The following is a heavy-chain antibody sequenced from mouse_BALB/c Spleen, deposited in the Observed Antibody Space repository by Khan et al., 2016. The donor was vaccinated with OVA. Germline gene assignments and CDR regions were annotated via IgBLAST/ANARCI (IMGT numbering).Heavy chain of an antibody. J-gene: IGHJ2*01. V-gene: IGHV3-2*02. CDR2: ISYSGST. CDR1: GYSITSGYG. CDR3: ARTARIKY. Sequence: EVQLQASGPGLVKPSQSLSLTCTVTGYSITSGYGWNWIRQFPGNKLEWMGYISYSGSTNYHPSLKSRISITRDPSKHQFFLQLNSVTTEDTATYYCARTARIKYWGQGTTLTVSS. D-gene: IGHD1-2*01.